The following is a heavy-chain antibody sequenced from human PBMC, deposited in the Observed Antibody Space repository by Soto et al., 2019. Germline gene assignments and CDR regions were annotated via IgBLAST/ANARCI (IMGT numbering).Heavy chain of an antibody. CDR3: WGSALLTWKYVDY. Sequence: GGSLRLSCAASGFTFSNAWMSWVRQAPWKGLEWVGRIKSKTDGGTTDYAAPVKGRFTISRDDSKNTLYLQMNSLKTEDTAVYYCWGSALLTWKYVDYGGQETLV. CDR2: IKSKTDGGTT. J-gene: IGHJ4*02. D-gene: IGHD1-1*01. CDR1: GFTFSNAW. V-gene: IGHV3-15*01.